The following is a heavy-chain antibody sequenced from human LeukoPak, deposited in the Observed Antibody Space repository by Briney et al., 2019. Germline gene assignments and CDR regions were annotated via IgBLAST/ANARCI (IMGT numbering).Heavy chain of an antibody. J-gene: IGHJ4*02. CDR3: AKEPRVVPAAIEGY. CDR2: ISGSGGST. V-gene: IGHV3-23*01. Sequence: GGSLRLSCAASGFTFSSYAMSWVRQAPGKGLEWVSAISGSGGSTYYADSVKGRFTTSRDNSKNTLYLQMNSLRAEDTAVYYCAKEPRVVPAAIEGYWGQGTLVTVSS. D-gene: IGHD2-2*01. CDR1: GFTFSSYA.